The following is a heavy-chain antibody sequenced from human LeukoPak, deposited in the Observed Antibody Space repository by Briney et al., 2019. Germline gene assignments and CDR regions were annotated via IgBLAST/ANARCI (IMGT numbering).Heavy chain of an antibody. V-gene: IGHV3-23*01. CDR2: ISGSGGST. CDR1: GFTFSNYA. Sequence: PGGSLRLSCAASGFTFSNYAMSWVRQAPGKGLEWVSAISGSGGSTYYADSVKGRFTISRDNSKNTLYLQMNSLRAEDTAVYYCAKGTYYYGSGSSLYWGQGTLVTVSS. J-gene: IGHJ4*02. CDR3: AKGTYYYGSGSSLY. D-gene: IGHD3-10*01.